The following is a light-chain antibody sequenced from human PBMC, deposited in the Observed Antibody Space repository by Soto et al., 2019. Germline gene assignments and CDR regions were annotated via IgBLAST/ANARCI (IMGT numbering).Light chain of an antibody. Sequence: QALLTQPPSASGTPGRRVTIACAGSSANVGANFVYLCHHLPGTAPKLLIYGNDQRPSGVPDRFSGSKSGPSSSLAISGLRYEDEADYYCAAWDDSLRGRVFGTGTKVTVL. CDR3: AAWDDSLRGRV. CDR2: GND. J-gene: IGLJ1*01. V-gene: IGLV1-47*01. CDR1: SANVGANF.